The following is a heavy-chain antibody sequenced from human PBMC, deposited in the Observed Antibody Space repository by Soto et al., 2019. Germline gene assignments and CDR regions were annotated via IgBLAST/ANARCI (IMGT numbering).Heavy chain of an antibody. CDR1: GFTFSSYG. J-gene: IGHJ5*02. D-gene: IGHD3-10*01. CDR3: ACLWFGEGDRFDP. CDR2: ISYDGSNK. V-gene: IGHV3-30*03. Sequence: QVQLVESGGGVVQPGRSLRLSCAASGFTFSSYGMHWVRQAPGKGLEWVAVISYDGSNKYYADSVKGRFTISRDNSKNTLYLQMNSLRAEDTAVYYCACLWFGEGDRFDPWGQGTLVTVSS.